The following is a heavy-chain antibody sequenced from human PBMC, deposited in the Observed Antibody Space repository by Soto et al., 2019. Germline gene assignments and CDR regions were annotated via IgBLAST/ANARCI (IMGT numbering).Heavy chain of an antibody. D-gene: IGHD5-18*01. CDR3: ARGGYRIYYGMDV. V-gene: IGHV1-2*02. Sequence: ASVKVSCTASGSTFTGYYMHWVRQAPGQGLEWMGWINPNSGGTNYAQKFQGRVTMTRDTSISTAYMELSRLRSDDTAVYYCARGGYRIYYGMDVWGQGTTVTVSS. CDR2: INPNSGGT. CDR1: GSTFTGYY. J-gene: IGHJ6*02.